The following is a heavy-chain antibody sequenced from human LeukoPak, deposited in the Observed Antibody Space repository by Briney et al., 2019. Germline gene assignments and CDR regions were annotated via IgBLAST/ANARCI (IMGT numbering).Heavy chain of an antibody. Sequence: SETLSLTCTVSGGSISGSSYYWGWIRQPPGKGLEWIGSIYYSGSTYYNPSLKSRVTISVDTSKNQFSLKLSSVTAADTAVYYCVRAPLWFGELLGAFDIWGQGTMVTVSS. V-gene: IGHV4-39*07. CDR1: GGSISGSSYY. CDR2: IYYSGST. D-gene: IGHD3-10*01. J-gene: IGHJ3*02. CDR3: VRAPLWFGELLGAFDI.